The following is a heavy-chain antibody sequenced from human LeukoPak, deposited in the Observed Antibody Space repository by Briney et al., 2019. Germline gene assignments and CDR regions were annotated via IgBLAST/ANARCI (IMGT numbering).Heavy chain of an antibody. CDR3: ARGTRYYRASPYYHYYYMDV. D-gene: IGHD1-26*01. J-gene: IGHJ6*03. CDR2: INHGGGT. CDR1: GGSFSGYY. V-gene: IGHV4-34*01. Sequence: PSETLSLTCAVYGGSFSGYYWSWIRQPPGKGLEWIGEINHGGGTNYNPFLKSRVTISVDTSKNQFSLILNSVTAADTAVYYCARGTRYYRASPYYHYYYMDVWGKGTTVTV.